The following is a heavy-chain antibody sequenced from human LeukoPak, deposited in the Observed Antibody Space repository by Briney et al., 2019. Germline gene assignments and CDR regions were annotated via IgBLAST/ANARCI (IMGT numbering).Heavy chain of an antibody. Sequence: PGGSLRLSCAASGFTFSSYAMSWVRQAPGKGLEWVSAISGSGGSTYYADSVKGRFTISRDNSKNTLYLQMNSLRAEDTAVYYCVKDYDFWSGYYSPTRGYFDYWGQGTLVTVSS. V-gene: IGHV3-23*01. D-gene: IGHD3-3*01. CDR1: GFTFSSYA. J-gene: IGHJ4*02. CDR3: VKDYDFWSGYYSPTRGYFDY. CDR2: ISGSGGST.